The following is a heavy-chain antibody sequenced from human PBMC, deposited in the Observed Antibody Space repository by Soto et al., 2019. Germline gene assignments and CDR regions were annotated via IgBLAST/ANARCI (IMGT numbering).Heavy chain of an antibody. CDR3: ARGGHVVVVTAALDY. D-gene: IGHD2-21*02. J-gene: IGHJ4*02. CDR2: VNPSGGHT. CDR1: GDTFTDYY. Sequence: QVQLVQSGAEVKKPGASVKVSCKASGDTFTDYYIHWVRQAPGQGLEWMGTVNPSGGHTTYAQHXLXXXTXXRDTSTSTLYMVLASLTSEDTAIYFCARGGHVVVVTAALDYWGQGTLVTVSS. V-gene: IGHV1-46*01.